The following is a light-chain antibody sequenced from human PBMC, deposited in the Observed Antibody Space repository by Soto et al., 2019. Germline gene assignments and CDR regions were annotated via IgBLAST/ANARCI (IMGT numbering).Light chain of an antibody. CDR2: GAS. J-gene: IGKJ2*01. CDR3: QQHSNWYT. CDR1: QSVSSSY. Sequence: EIVLTQSPGTLSLSPGERATLSCRASQSVSSSYLAWYQQKPGQAPRLLIYGASTRAPGIPVRFSGSGSGTDFTLTITSLQSEDSAVYYCQQHSNWYTFGQGAKVDIK. V-gene: IGKV3D-20*02.